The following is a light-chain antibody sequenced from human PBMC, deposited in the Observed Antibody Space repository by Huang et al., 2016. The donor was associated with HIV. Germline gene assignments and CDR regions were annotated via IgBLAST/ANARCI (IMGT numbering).Light chain of an antibody. Sequence: EIVMTQSPATLSVSPGERATLSCRASQSVSSNLAWYQQKPGPAPRLLIYGASTRATGSPARFSGSGSGTEFTLTISSLQSEDFAVYYCQQYNNWLGTFGQGTKLEIK. CDR3: QQYNNWLGT. CDR1: QSVSSN. CDR2: GAS. J-gene: IGKJ2*01. V-gene: IGKV3-15*01.